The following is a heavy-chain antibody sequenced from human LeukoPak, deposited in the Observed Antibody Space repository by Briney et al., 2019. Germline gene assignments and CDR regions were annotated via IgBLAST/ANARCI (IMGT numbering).Heavy chain of an antibody. CDR2: INPIAGAT. Sequence: SVKLSCKASGYTFTGDYIDCVRHAPGQGFGWVGWINPIAGATHYAQTSQGRVTKTRNRPISTAYMELSRLRSDDTAVYYCARGARPDNSSWYWFDPWGQGTLVTVSS. D-gene: IGHD6-13*01. J-gene: IGHJ5*02. V-gene: IGHV1-2*02. CDR1: GYTFTGDY. CDR3: ARGARPDNSSWYWFDP.